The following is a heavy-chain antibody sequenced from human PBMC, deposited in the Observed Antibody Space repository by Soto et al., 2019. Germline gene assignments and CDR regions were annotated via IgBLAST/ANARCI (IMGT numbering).Heavy chain of an antibody. V-gene: IGHV4-59*01. Sequence: WDTLSLTCSVSGSSISSYYWSWLRQPPGKGLEWIGSIYYTGSTNYNPSLKSRVIMSVDSSKKQLSLRLNSVTAADTAVYYCTRVGGYYGDYPNFDYWGQGTLVTVSS. CDR3: TRVGGYYGDYPNFDY. CDR2: IYYTGST. CDR1: GSSISSYY. J-gene: IGHJ4*02. D-gene: IGHD4-17*01.